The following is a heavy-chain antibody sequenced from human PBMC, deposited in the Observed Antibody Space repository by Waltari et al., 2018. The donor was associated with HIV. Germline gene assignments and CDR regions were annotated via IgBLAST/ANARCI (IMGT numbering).Heavy chain of an antibody. V-gene: IGHV2-5*02. CDR2: IYWDNDK. CDR1: GFSLITSGVS. CDR3: AHRLSNYGYFDD. J-gene: IGHJ4*02. Sequence: QITLKESGPTLVKPTQTLTLTCSFSGFSLITSGVSVGWIRQPPGKALEWLALIYWDNDKSYSPSLKSRLTITKDTSQNQVVLTMTNMDPVDTATYYCAHRLSNYGYFDDWGQGTLVTVSS. D-gene: IGHD4-4*01.